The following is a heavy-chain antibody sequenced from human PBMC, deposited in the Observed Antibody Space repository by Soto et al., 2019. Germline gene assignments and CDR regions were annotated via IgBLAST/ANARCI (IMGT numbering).Heavy chain of an antibody. D-gene: IGHD6-13*01. Sequence: GESLKISCKGSGYSFTSYWIGWVRQMPGKGLEWMGIIYPGDSDTRYSPSFQGQVTISADKSISTAYLQWSSLKASDTAMCYCARQPGIAAAGIDYYYYSGMDVWGQGTTVTVSS. CDR1: GYSFTSYW. CDR3: ARQPGIAAAGIDYYYYSGMDV. V-gene: IGHV5-51*01. J-gene: IGHJ6*02. CDR2: IYPGDSDT.